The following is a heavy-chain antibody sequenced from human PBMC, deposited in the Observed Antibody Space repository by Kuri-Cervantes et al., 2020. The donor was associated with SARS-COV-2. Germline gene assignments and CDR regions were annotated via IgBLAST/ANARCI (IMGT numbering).Heavy chain of an antibody. D-gene: IGHD3-22*01. CDR3: ARVSANYYDSGGYITTALSYFDY. CDR2: IYYSGST. Sequence: SETLSLTCTVSGGSISSYYWSWIRQPPGKGLEWIGYIYYSGSTNYNPSLKSRVTISVDTSKNQFSLKLSSVTAADTAVYYCARVSANYYDSGGYITTALSYFDYWGQGTLVTVSS. J-gene: IGHJ4*02. V-gene: IGHV4-59*01. CDR1: GGSISSYY.